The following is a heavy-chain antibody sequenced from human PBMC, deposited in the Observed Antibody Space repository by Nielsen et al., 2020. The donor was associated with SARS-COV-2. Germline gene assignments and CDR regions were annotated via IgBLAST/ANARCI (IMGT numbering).Heavy chain of an antibody. J-gene: IGHJ3*02. CDR1: GLTFRSRA. Sequence: GRSLRLSCEASGLTFRSRAMSWVRQAPGKGLEWVSTISGSGGTTYYADSVKGRFTISRDNSKNTLYLQTNSLRAEDTAIYYCAKDADAFFAFDIWGQGTVVTVSS. CDR3: AKDADAFFAFDI. CDR2: ISGSGGTT. V-gene: IGHV3-23*01. D-gene: IGHD3-16*01.